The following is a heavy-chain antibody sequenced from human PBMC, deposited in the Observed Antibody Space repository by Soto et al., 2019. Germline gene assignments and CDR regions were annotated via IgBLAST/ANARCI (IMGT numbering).Heavy chain of an antibody. J-gene: IGHJ4*02. CDR3: ARGFYGGLDY. Sequence: PSETLSLTCTVSGGSISSYYWSWIRQPPGKGLEWIGYIYYSGGTNYNPSLKSRVTISVDTSKNQFSLKLSSVTAADTAVYYCARGFYGGLDYWGQGTLVTSPQ. CDR1: GGSISSYY. CDR2: IYYSGGT. V-gene: IGHV4-59*01. D-gene: IGHD4-17*01.